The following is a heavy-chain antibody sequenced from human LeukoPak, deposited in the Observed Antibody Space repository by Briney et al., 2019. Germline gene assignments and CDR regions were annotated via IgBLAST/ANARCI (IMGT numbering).Heavy chain of an antibody. CDR1: GYTFTSYD. CDR3: ARGPRYLYMDV. Sequence: ASVKVSCKASGYTFTSYDINWVRQATGQGLEWMGWMNPNSGNTGYAQKFQGRVTITRNTSISTAYMGLSSLRSEDTAVYYCARGPRYLYMDVWGKGTTVTVSS. CDR2: MNPNSGNT. D-gene: IGHD1-1*01. V-gene: IGHV1-8*03. J-gene: IGHJ6*03.